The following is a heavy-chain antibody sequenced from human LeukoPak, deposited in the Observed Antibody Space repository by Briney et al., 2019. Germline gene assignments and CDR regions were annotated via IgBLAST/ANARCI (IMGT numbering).Heavy chain of an antibody. D-gene: IGHD5-24*01. V-gene: IGHV4-30-2*01. CDR3: ARGVGDGYNPPYFDY. CDR1: GGSISSGGYY. J-gene: IGHJ4*02. Sequence: SETLSLTCTVSGGSISSGGYYWSWIRQPPGKGLEWIGYIYYSGSTYYNPSLKSRVTISVDTSKNQFSLKLSSVTAADTAVYYCARGVGDGYNPPYFDYWGQGTLGTVSS. CDR2: IYYSGST.